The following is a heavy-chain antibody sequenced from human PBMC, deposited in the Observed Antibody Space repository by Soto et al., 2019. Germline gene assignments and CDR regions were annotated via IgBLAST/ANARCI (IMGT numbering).Heavy chain of an antibody. Sequence: VASVKVSCNASGGTFSSYAISWVRQAPGQGLEWMGGIIPIFGTANYAQKFQGRVTITADESTSTAYMELSSLRSEDTAVYYCARFVVVAASDYYYYGMDVWGQGTTVTVSS. CDR3: ARFVVVAASDYYYYGMDV. D-gene: IGHD2-15*01. V-gene: IGHV1-69*13. J-gene: IGHJ6*02. CDR2: IIPIFGTA. CDR1: GGTFSSYA.